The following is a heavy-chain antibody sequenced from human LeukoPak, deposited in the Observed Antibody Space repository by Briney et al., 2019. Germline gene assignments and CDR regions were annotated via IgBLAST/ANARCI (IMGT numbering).Heavy chain of an antibody. J-gene: IGHJ4*02. V-gene: IGHV1-2*02. CDR2: INLNSGVT. CDR3: AREGHCDGGSCLDF. Sequence: ASVKVSCKASGYTFTGYYIHWVRQAPGQGLEWMGWINLNSGVTNFTQRFQGRVTMTRDTSISAASMELTRLRSDDTAVYYCAREGHCDGGSCLDFWGQGTLVTVSS. D-gene: IGHD2-15*01. CDR1: GYTFTGYY.